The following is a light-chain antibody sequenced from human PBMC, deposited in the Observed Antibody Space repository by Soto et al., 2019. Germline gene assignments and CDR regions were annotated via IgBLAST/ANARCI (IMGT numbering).Light chain of an antibody. J-gene: IGKJ2*02. CDR3: QQYNTYPCT. V-gene: IGKV1-5*03. CDR1: QSISSW. Sequence: DIQMTQSPSTLSAFAGDRVTITCRASQSISSWLAWYQQKPGKAPKLLIYQASNLESGVPSSFSGSGSGTEFTLTISSLQPDDFATYYCQQYNTYPCTFGQGTKLEIK. CDR2: QAS.